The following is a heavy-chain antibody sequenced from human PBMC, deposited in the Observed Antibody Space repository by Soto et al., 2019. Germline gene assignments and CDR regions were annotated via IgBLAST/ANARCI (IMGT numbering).Heavy chain of an antibody. Sequence: PGGSLRLSCAASGFTFINYWMHWIRQAPGKGLVWVSRISHDERTTTYADSVKGRFTTSRDNAKNTVFLEMKSLRAEDTAVYYCARGGASHAHPPDHWGQGTLVTVSS. J-gene: IGHJ4*02. CDR2: ISHDERTT. CDR3: ARGGASHAHPPDH. D-gene: IGHD2-8*01. CDR1: GFTFINYW. V-gene: IGHV3-74*03.